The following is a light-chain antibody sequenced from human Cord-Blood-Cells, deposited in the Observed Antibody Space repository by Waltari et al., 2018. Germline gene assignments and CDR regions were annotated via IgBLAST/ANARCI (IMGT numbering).Light chain of an antibody. J-gene: IGLJ3*02. V-gene: IGLV3-1*01. CDR1: KLGDRY. CDR3: QAWDSSNWV. CDR2: QDS. Sequence: SYELTKPPSLSVSPGQTASITCSGDKLGDRYACWYQQKPAQSPVLVIYQDSKRPSGIPERFSGSNSGNTATLTISGTQAMDEADYYCQAWDSSNWVFGGGTKLTVL.